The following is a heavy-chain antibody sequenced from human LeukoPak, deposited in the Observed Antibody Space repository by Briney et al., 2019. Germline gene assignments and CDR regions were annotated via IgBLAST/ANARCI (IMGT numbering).Heavy chain of an antibody. CDR2: ICSSGSTI. CDR3: ARDLGYCSGDVCYPAWFDP. Sequence: GGSLRLSCAASGFTFSSYEMNWVRQARGKGLEWVSYICSSGSTIYYADSVKGRYTISRDNAKNLLYLQMNNLRAEDTAVYYCARDLGYCSGDVCYPAWFDPWGQGTVVTVSS. J-gene: IGHJ5*02. D-gene: IGHD2-15*01. CDR1: GFTFSSYE. V-gene: IGHV3-48*03.